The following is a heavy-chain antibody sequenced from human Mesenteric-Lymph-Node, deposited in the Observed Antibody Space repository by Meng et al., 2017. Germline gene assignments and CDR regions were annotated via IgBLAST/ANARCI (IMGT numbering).Heavy chain of an antibody. Sequence: GRRQKSGAGLVEHSETLSLTCTVSGGSISSYYWSWLRPPAGKGLEWIGRIYTSESTNYNPSLKSRVTMSVDTSKNQFSLKLSSVTAADTAVYYCARGSLLFRGVADYWGQGTLVTVSS. CDR1: GGSISSYY. V-gene: IGHV4-4*07. D-gene: IGHD3-10*01. CDR2: IYTSEST. J-gene: IGHJ4*02. CDR3: ARGSLLFRGVADY.